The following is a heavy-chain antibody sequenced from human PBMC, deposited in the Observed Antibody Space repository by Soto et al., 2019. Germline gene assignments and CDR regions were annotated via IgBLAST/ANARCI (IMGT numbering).Heavy chain of an antibody. CDR1: GGSISSGGYY. CDR2: IYYSGST. D-gene: IGHD3-22*01. V-gene: IGHV4-31*03. J-gene: IGHJ4*02. Sequence: SETLSLTCTVSGGSISSGGYYWSWIRQHPGKGLEWIGYIYYSGSTYYNPSLKSRVTISVDTSKNKFSLKLSSVTAADTAVYYCAREAYYYDSSGYYHYFDYWGQGTLVTVSS. CDR3: AREAYYYDSSGYYHYFDY.